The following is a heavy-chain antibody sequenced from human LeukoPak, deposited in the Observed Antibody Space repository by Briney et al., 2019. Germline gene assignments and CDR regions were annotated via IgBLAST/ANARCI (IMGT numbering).Heavy chain of an antibody. D-gene: IGHD3-22*01. J-gene: IGHJ3*02. CDR3: ARGVSVVVPDAFDI. Sequence: PGVSLRLSCAASGFTFSSYAMHGVRQAPGKGLEGVAVISYDGSNKYYADSVKGRFTISRDNSKNTLYLQMNSLRAEDTAVYYCARGVSVVVPDAFDIWGQGTMVTVSS. CDR2: ISYDGSNK. CDR1: GFTFSSYA. V-gene: IGHV3-30-3*01.